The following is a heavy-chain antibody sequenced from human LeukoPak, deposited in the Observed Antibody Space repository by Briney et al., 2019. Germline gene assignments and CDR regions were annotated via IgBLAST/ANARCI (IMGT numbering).Heavy chain of an antibody. CDR2: ISSSSSTI. CDR1: GFTFSSYE. D-gene: IGHD1-26*01. V-gene: IGHV3-48*03. CDR3: AQWSRYFDY. J-gene: IGHJ4*02. Sequence: GGSLRLSCAASGFTFSSYEMNWVRQAPGKGLEWVSYISSSSSTIYYADSVKGRFTISRDNAKNTLYLQMNSLRAEDTALYFCAQWSRYFDYWGQGTLVTVSS.